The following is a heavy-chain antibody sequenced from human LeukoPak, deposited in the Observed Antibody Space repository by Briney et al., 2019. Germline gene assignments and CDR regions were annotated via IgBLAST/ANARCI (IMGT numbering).Heavy chain of an antibody. CDR3: ATAKGRVVVDY. D-gene: IGHD2-2*01. V-gene: IGHV4-31*03. J-gene: IGHJ4*02. CDR2: IYYSGST. Sequence: SETLSLTCTVSGGSISSGGYYWSWIRQHPGKGLEWIGYIYYSGSTYYDPSLKSRVTISVDTSKNQFSLKLSSVTAADTAVYYCATAKGRVVVDYWGQGTLVTVSS. CDR1: GGSISSGGYY.